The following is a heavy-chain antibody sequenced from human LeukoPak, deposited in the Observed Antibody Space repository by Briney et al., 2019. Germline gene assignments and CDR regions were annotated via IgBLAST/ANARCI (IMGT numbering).Heavy chain of an antibody. CDR1: GGSFSGYY. Sequence: SETLSLTCAVYGGSFSGYYWSWIRQPPGKGLEWIGYIYRGGTINYNPSLKSQVTMSLDTSKDQISLMLNSVTAADTAVYYCARHWLEAAKTYSYWFDPWGQGTLVTVSS. V-gene: IGHV4-4*09. D-gene: IGHD6-13*01. CDR2: IYRGGTI. J-gene: IGHJ5*02. CDR3: ARHWLEAAKTYSYWFDP.